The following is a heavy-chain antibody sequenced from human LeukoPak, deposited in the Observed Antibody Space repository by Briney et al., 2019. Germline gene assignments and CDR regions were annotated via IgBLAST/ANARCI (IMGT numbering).Heavy chain of an antibody. D-gene: IGHD5-24*01. CDR2: IYHSGST. J-gene: IGHJ4*02. V-gene: IGHV4-38-2*02. CDR1: GYSISSGYY. Sequence: PSETLSLTCTVSGYSISSGYYWGWIRQPPGKGLEWIGSIYHSGSTYYNPSLKRRVTISVDTSKNHFSLRLNSVTAADTAVYYCARASRDGYNFPKTEFDYWGQGTLVTVSS. CDR3: ARASRDGYNFPKTEFDY.